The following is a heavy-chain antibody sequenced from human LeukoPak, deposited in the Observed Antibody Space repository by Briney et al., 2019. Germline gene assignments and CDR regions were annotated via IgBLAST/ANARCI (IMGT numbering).Heavy chain of an antibody. V-gene: IGHV1-69*13. Sequence: GASVKVSCKASGGTFSSYAISWVRQAPGQGLEWMGGIIPIFGTANYAQKFQGRVTITADESTSTAYMELSSLRSEDTAVYYCAREVTLPVTHYCSSTSCSYYYYYMDVWGKGTTVTVSS. CDR3: AREVTLPVTHYCSSTSCSYYYYYMDV. CDR1: GGTFSSYA. J-gene: IGHJ6*03. D-gene: IGHD2-2*01. CDR2: IIPIFGTA.